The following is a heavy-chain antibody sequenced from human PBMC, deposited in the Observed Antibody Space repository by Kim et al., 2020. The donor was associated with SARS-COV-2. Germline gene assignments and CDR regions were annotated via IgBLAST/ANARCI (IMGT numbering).Heavy chain of an antibody. Sequence: GGSLRLSCEASGFTFSSYAMHWVRQAPGKGLEWVAVIWYDGSNKYYADSVKGRFTISRDNSKNTLYLQMNSLRAEDTAVYYCAKSGADSYGGYYYYGMDV. CDR1: GFTFSSYA. CDR2: IWYDGSNK. V-gene: IGHV3-33*06. CDR3: AKSGADSYGGYYYYGMDV. J-gene: IGHJ6*01. D-gene: IGHD5-18*01.